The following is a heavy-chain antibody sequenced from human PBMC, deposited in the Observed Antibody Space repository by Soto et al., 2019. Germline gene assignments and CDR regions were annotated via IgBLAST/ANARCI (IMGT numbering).Heavy chain of an antibody. V-gene: IGHV3-66*01. CDR1: GFSVNSKY. J-gene: IGHJ6*04. D-gene: IGHD2-15*01. CDR3: TTDDVHCNGARGYGVPMDV. CDR2: IQSGGST. Sequence: EVQLVESGGDLVQPGGSLRLSCAASGFSVNSKYMSWVRQAPGKGLEWGSLIQSGGSTYYAGSGKGRFTISRDFSENTLFLQMNSLRVEDTAVYYYTTDDVHCNGARGYGVPMDVGSKGTTFTVSA.